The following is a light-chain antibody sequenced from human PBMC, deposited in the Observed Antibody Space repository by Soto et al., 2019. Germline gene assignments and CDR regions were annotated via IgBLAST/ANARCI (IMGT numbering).Light chain of an antibody. V-gene: IGKV1-39*01. Sequence: DIQMTQSPSSLSASVGDRVTITCRASQSIRTYLNWFQQKPGKGPELLIYSASNLQSGVPSGFSGSGSETDFTLTISSLQPEDSATYYCQQTYSTPQTFGGGTKVEI. CDR3: QQTYSTPQT. CDR1: QSIRTY. J-gene: IGKJ4*01. CDR2: SAS.